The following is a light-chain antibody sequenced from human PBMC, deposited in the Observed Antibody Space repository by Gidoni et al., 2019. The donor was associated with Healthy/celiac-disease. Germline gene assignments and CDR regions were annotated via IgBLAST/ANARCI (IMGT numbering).Light chain of an antibody. CDR3: SSYTSSSTIV. CDR2: DVS. CDR1: SSDVRGYNY. V-gene: IGLV2-14*01. J-gene: IGLJ1*01. Sequence: QSALTQPASVSGPPGQPLTISCTGTSSDVRGYNYVSWYQQHPGKAPKLMIYDVSNRPSGVSNRFSGSKSDNTASLTISGLQAEDEADYYCSSYTSSSTIVFGTGTKVTVL.